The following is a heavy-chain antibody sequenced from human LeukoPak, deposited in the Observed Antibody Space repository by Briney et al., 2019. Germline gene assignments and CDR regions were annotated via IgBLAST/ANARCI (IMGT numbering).Heavy chain of an antibody. D-gene: IGHD3-3*01. CDR1: GFTFSSYS. CDR2: IRYDGDNK. J-gene: IGHJ4*02. Sequence: GGSLRLSCAASGFTFSSYSMNWVRQAPGKGLEWVAFIRYDGDNKYYADSVKGRFTISRDNSKNTLYLEMNSLIPEDTALYYCAKPQEADLWVPDYWGQGTLVTVSS. V-gene: IGHV3-30*02. CDR3: AKPQEADLWVPDY.